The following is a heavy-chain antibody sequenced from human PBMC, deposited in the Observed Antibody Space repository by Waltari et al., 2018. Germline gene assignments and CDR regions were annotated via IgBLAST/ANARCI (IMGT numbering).Heavy chain of an antibody. V-gene: IGHV1-69*01. CDR2: IIPIFGTA. CDR1: GGTFSSYA. CDR3: ARGSRESGDYDDAFDI. J-gene: IGHJ3*02. D-gene: IGHD4-17*01. Sequence: QLQLVQSGAEVKKPASSVKVSCKALGGTFSSYAISWVRQAAGQGLEWMGGIIPIFGTANYAQKFQGRVTITADESTSTAYMELSSLRSEDTAVYYCARGSRESGDYDDAFDIWGQGTMVTVSS.